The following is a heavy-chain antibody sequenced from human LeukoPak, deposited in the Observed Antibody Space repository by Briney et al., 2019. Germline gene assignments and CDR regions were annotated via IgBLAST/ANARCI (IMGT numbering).Heavy chain of an antibody. J-gene: IGHJ4*02. CDR2: INPNTGGT. D-gene: IGHD5-12*01. Sequence: ASVKVSCKASGYTFTGFYMHWVRQAPGQGFEWMGWINPNTGGTNYAQKFQGRVTMTRDTSITTAYMELSGLTSDDTAVYYCASYPRYSIWPPFDYWGQGTLVTVSS. CDR3: ASYPRYSIWPPFDY. CDR1: GYTFTGFY. V-gene: IGHV1-2*02.